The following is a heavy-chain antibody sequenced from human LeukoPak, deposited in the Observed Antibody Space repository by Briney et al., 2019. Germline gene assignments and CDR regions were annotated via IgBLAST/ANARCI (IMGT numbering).Heavy chain of an antibody. Sequence: PGGSLRLSCAASGFTFSSYAMSWVRQAPGKGLEWVSYISSSGSTIYYADSVKGRFTISRDNAKNSLYLQMNSLRAEDTAVYYCARSYGSGSYNHDYWGQGTLVTVSS. CDR1: GFTFSSYA. J-gene: IGHJ4*02. V-gene: IGHV3-48*04. D-gene: IGHD3-10*01. CDR3: ARSYGSGSYNHDY. CDR2: ISSSGSTI.